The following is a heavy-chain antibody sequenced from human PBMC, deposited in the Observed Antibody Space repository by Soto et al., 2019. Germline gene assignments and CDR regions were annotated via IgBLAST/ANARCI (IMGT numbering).Heavy chain of an antibody. CDR3: ATIAAAGIRWFDP. D-gene: IGHD6-13*01. CDR1: GGSISSSSYY. Sequence: SETLSLTGTVSGGSISSSSYYGGWIRQPPGKGLEWMGSIYYSGSTYYNPSLKSRVTISVDTSKSQFSLKLGSVTAADTAVYYCATIAAAGIRWFDPWGQGTPVTVSS. CDR2: IYYSGST. V-gene: IGHV4-39*01. J-gene: IGHJ5*02.